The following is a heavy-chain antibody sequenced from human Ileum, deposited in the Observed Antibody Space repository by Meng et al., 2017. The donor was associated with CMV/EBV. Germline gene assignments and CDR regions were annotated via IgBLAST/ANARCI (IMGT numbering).Heavy chain of an antibody. D-gene: IGHD3-10*01. CDR3: ARAAARGVPVDL. CDR1: GGSLTSYD. J-gene: IGHJ5*02. Sequence: QFPVHRSGPRPTPPSDTLSLTCTVIGGSLTSYDWTWSRQPAGKGLDWIGRIHPTGTTDDNPSLRSRVSMSLDKSKNQFSLKLTSVTAADTAVYYCARAAARGVPVDLWGQGTLVTVSS. V-gene: IGHV4-4*07. CDR2: IHPTGTT.